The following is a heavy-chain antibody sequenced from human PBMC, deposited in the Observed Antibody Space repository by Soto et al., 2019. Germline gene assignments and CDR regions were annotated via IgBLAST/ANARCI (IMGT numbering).Heavy chain of an antibody. Sequence: GSLRLSCGASGFTFGDYDGSWIRQAPGKGLEWVSYISSSGSTIYYADAVKGRFTISRDNAKNSLYLQMNSLRAEDTAVYYCARMAPPIDYWGQGTLVTVSS. CDR1: GFTFGDYD. CDR2: ISSSGSTI. J-gene: IGHJ4*02. D-gene: IGHD5-12*01. V-gene: IGHV3-11*01. CDR3: ARMAPPIDY.